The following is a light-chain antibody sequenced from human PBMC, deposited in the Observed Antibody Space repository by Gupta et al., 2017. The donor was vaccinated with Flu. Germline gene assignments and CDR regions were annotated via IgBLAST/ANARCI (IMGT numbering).Light chain of an antibody. CDR3: QHYGSSPLT. V-gene: IGKV3-20*01. J-gene: IGKJ4*01. CDR2: GAS. CDR1: QSISSSY. Sequence: EIVLTQSPGTLSLSPGERATLSCRASQSISSSYLAWYQQKPGQAPRLLTHGASSRATGIPDRFSGSGSGTDFTLTISGLEPEDFAVYYCQHYGSSPLTFGGGTKVEVK.